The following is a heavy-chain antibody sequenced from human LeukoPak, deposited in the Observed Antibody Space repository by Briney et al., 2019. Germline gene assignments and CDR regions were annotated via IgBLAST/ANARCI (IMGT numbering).Heavy chain of an antibody. Sequence: PSETLSLTCAVYGGSFSGYYWSWIRQPPGKGLEWIGEINHSGSTNYNPSLKSRVTISVDTSKNQFSLKLSSVTAADTAVYYCARGGDYGPYFDYWGQGTLVTVSS. CDR3: ARGGDYGPYFDY. CDR2: INHSGST. CDR1: GGSFSGYY. D-gene: IGHD4-17*01. V-gene: IGHV4-34*01. J-gene: IGHJ4*02.